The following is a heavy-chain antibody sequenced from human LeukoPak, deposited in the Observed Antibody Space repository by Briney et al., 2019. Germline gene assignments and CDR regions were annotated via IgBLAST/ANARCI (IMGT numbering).Heavy chain of an antibody. CDR2: SYSGGST. Sequence: GGSLRLSCAASGFTVSSNYMSLVRPAPGKGLEWVSVSYSGGSTYYADSVKGRFTISRDNSKNTLYLQMNSLRAEDTAVYYCARVGVWVVISHYYYGMDVWGQGTTVTVSS. J-gene: IGHJ6*02. CDR1: GFTVSSNY. CDR3: ARVGVWVVISHYYYGMDV. D-gene: IGHD3-16*01. V-gene: IGHV3-66*01.